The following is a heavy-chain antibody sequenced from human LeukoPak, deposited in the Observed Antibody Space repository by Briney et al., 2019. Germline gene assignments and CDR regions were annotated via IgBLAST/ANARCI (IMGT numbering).Heavy chain of an antibody. Sequence: PSETLSLTCTVSGGSISRYYWTWIRQPPGKGLEWIGSIYHSGSTYYNPSLKSRVTISVDTSKNQFSLKLSSVTAADTAVYYCARIGDSIRGVSNSYYYGMDVWGQGTTVTVSS. J-gene: IGHJ6*02. V-gene: IGHV4-38-2*02. CDR3: ARIGDSIRGVSNSYYYGMDV. CDR1: GGSISRYY. CDR2: IYHSGST. D-gene: IGHD3-10*01.